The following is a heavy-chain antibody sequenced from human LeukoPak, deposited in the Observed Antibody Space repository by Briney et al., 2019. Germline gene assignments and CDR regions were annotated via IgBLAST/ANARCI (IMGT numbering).Heavy chain of an antibody. CDR1: GGSISSGSYY. Sequence: PSETLSLTCTVSGGSISSGSYYWSWIRQPAGKGLEWIGRIYTSGSTNYNPSLKSRVTISVDTSKNQFSLKLSSVTAADTAVYYCAKVNSGYYDGEYYFDYWGQGTLVTVSS. J-gene: IGHJ4*02. V-gene: IGHV4-61*02. CDR2: IYTSGST. CDR3: AKVNSGYYDGEYYFDY. D-gene: IGHD3-22*01.